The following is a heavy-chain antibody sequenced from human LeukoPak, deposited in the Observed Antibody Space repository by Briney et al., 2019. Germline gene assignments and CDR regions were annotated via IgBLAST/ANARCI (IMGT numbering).Heavy chain of an antibody. CDR3: ARDRRYSGSYYYFDY. D-gene: IGHD1-26*01. J-gene: IGHJ4*02. CDR2: ISYDGSNK. V-gene: IGHV3-30-3*01. Sequence: QAGGSLRLSRAASGFTFSSYAMHWVRQAPGKGLEWVAVISYDGSNKYYADSVKGRFTISRDNSKNTLYLQMNSLRAEDTAVYYCARDRRYSGSYYYFDYWGQGTLVTVSS. CDR1: GFTFSSYA.